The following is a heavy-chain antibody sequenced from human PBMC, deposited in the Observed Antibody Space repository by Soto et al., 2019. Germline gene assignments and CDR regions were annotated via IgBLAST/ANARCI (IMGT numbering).Heavy chain of an antibody. CDR2: IIPIFGTA. J-gene: IGHJ3*01. V-gene: IGHV1-69*13. Sequence: ASVKVSCKASGGTFSSYAISWVRQAPGQGLEWMGGIIPIFGTANYAQKFQGRVTIIADESTSTAYMELSSLRSEDTAVYYCAKFPDLNYCGGDCYSWGQGTMVTVSS. CDR3: AKFPDLNYCGGDCYS. CDR1: GGTFSSYA. D-gene: IGHD2-21*02.